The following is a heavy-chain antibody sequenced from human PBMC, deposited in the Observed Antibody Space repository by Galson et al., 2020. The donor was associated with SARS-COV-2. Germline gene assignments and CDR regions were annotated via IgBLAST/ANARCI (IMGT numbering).Heavy chain of an antibody. CDR3: AKVGPPGPYGPRRDYFDY. CDR2: IRYDGSNK. D-gene: IGHD3-10*01. J-gene: IGHJ4*02. Sequence: GGSLRLSCAASGFTFSSYGMHWVRQAPGKGLEWVAFIRYDGSNKYYADSVKGRFTISRDNSKNTLYLQMNSLRAEDTAVYYCAKVGPPGPYGPRRDYFDYWGQGTLVTVSS. V-gene: IGHV3-30*02. CDR1: GFTFSSYG.